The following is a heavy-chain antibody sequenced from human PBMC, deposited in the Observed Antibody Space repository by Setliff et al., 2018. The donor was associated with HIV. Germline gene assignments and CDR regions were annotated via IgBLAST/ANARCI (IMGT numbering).Heavy chain of an antibody. V-gene: IGHV3-33*01. CDR3: ARDRTSYGSGIFDF. J-gene: IGHJ4*02. Sequence: GESLKISCAASGFSFSNYGMNWVRQAPGKGLEWVAVIWYDGVNKKYADSVKGRFTISRDNSKNTLYLQVNGLRTEDTAVYYCARDRTSYGSGIFDFWGQGTLVTVSS. D-gene: IGHD3-10*01. CDR1: GFSFSNYG. CDR2: IWYDGVNK.